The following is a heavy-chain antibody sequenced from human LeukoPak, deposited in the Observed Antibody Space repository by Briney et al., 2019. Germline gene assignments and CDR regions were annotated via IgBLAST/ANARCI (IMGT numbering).Heavy chain of an antibody. CDR2: MYYSGTT. D-gene: IGHD6-6*01. CDR3: ARSIAVRRFDY. CDR1: GGSISSSDYY. V-gene: IGHV4-30-4*01. J-gene: IGHJ4*02. Sequence: PSETLSLTCTVSGGSISSSDYYWNWIRQPPGEGLEWIGYMYYSGTTYYNPSLKSRVSISIDTSKNHFSLSLSSVTAADTAVYYCARSIAVRRFDYWGQGALVTVSP.